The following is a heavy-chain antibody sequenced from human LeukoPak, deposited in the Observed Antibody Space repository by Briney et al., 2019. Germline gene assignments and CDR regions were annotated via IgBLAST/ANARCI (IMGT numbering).Heavy chain of an antibody. J-gene: IGHJ6*02. Sequence: GGSLRLSVSASGFTLNTFSMSWVRQAPGKGLEWISSISSGDSYIHYADSVKGRFTISRDNAKKSLSLQMKSLRAEDTAVYYCARDRVCGDCHFNYGMDVSGQGTTVTVSS. CDR3: ARDRVCGDCHFNYGMDV. V-gene: IGHV3-21*01. CDR2: ISSGDSYI. D-gene: IGHD2-21*01. CDR1: GFTLNTFS.